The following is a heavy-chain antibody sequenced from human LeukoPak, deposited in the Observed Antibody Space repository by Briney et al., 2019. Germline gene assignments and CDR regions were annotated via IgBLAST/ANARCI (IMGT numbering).Heavy chain of an antibody. J-gene: IGHJ4*02. D-gene: IGHD3-10*01. V-gene: IGHV3-33*01. CDR1: GFTFSTYA. CDR3: ARPLWPGSGTFLIDQ. Sequence: GGSLRLSCAASGFTFSTYAMHWVRQAPGKGLEWVAIIWNDGSKTHYADPVRGRFTISRDTSSNTLYLQMNSLRAEDTAPYYCARPLWPGSGTFLIDQWGQGALVTVTS. CDR2: IWNDGSKT.